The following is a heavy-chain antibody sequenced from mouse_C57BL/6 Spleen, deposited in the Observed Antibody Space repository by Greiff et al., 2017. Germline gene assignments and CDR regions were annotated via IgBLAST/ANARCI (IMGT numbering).Heavy chain of an antibody. V-gene: IGHV5-17*01. CDR3: ARDDYDWYFDV. CDR2: ISSGSSTI. D-gene: IGHD2-4*01. CDR1: GFTFSDYG. Sequence: EVQVVESGGGLVKPGGSLKLSCAASGFTFSDYGMHWVRQAPEKGLEWVAYISSGSSTIYYADTVKGRFTISRDNATNTLFLQMPSLRSEDTAMYYCARDDYDWYFDVWGTGTTVTVSS. J-gene: IGHJ1*03.